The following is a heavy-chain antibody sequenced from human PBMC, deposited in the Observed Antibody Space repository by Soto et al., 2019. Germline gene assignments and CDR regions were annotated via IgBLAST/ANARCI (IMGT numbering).Heavy chain of an antibody. J-gene: IGHJ4*02. CDR2: INPSGGST. V-gene: IGHV1-46*01. CDR1: GYTFTSYY. CDR3: LSGYDSWDFDY. D-gene: IGHD5-12*01. Sequence: GALVKVSCKASGYTFTSYYMHWVRQAPGQGLEWMGIINPSGGSTSYAQKFQGRVTMTRDTSTSTVYMELSSLRSEDTAVYYCLSGYDSWDFDYWGQGTLVTVSS.